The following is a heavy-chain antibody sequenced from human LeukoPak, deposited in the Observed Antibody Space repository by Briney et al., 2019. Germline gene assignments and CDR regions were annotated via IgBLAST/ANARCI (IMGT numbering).Heavy chain of an antibody. J-gene: IGHJ4*02. Sequence: PSETLSLTCGVSGYSISSGFYWGWIRQPPGKGLEWIGNMCHSGSTCYNPSLKSRVTISIDTSKNQFSLKLTSVTAADTAVYYCARIGSFSSADYWGQGTLVTVSS. CDR3: ARIGSFSSADY. D-gene: IGHD6-19*01. CDR1: GYSISSGFY. CDR2: MCHSGST. V-gene: IGHV4-38-2*01.